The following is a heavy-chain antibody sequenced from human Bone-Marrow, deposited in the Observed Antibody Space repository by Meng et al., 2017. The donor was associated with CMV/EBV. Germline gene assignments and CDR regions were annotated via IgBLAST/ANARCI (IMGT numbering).Heavy chain of an antibody. CDR1: GYTFTGYY. J-gene: IGHJ4*02. CDR2: INPNSGGT. D-gene: IGHD2-2*01. Sequence: HVQLVQSGAEVKKPGASVKVSCKASGYTFTGYYMHWVRQAPGQGLEWMGWINPNSGGTNYAQKFQGRVTMTRDTSISTAYMELSRLRSDDTAVYYCARDRGPYQLLIHFDYWGQGTLVTVSS. CDR3: ARDRGPYQLLIHFDY. V-gene: IGHV1-2*02.